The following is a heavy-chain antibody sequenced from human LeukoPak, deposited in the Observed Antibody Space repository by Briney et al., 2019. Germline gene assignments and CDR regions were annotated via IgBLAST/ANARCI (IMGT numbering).Heavy chain of an antibody. CDR3: AKSATGTTSNLFDP. D-gene: IGHD1-7*01. V-gene: IGHV3-23*01. Sequence: TGGSLRLSCAASGFTFSSYAMSWVRQAPGKGLEWVSAISGSGGTTYYADSVKGRFTISRDNSKNTLYLQMNSLRAEDTAVYYCAKSATGTTSNLFDPWGQGTLVTVSS. CDR1: GFTFSSYA. CDR2: ISGSGGTT. J-gene: IGHJ5*02.